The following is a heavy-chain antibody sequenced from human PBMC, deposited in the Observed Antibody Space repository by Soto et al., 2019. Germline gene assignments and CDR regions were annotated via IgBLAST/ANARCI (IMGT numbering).Heavy chain of an antibody. CDR3: AKRYYYDGSGPYGMDV. V-gene: IGHV3-23*01. J-gene: IGHJ6*02. CDR1: GLSFSSEG. Sequence: GGSLRLSCAASGLSFSSEGLSWVPQLRGKGVEWVSSISASGGSTYYADSVRGRFTISRDNSKNTLYLQMNRLRGEDTAVYYCAKRYYYDGSGPYGMDVWGQGTTVTVSS. CDR2: ISASGGST. D-gene: IGHD3-22*01.